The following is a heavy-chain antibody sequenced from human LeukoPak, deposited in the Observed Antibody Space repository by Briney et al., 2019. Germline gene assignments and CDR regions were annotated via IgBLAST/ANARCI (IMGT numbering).Heavy chain of an antibody. CDR3: ARDRIVVVPAATYYYGMDV. CDR2: IYYSGST. CDR1: GGSISSYY. V-gene: IGHV4-59*01. J-gene: IGHJ6*02. D-gene: IGHD2-2*01. Sequence: ASETLSLTCTVSGGSISSYYWSWIRQPPGKGLEWIGYIYYSGSTNYNPSLKSRVTISEDTSKNQFSLKLSSVTAADTAVYYCARDRIVVVPAATYYYGMDVWGQGTTVTVSS.